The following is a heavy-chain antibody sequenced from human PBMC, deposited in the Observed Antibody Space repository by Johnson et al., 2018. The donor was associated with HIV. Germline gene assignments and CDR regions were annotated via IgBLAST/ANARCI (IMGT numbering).Heavy chain of an antibody. Sequence: VQLVESGGGVVRPGGSLRLSCAASGFTFDDYGMRWVRQAPGKGLEWVSGINWNGGSTGYADSVKGRFTISRDNAKNSLYLQMNTLRPEDTAFYHCVKGFRRYLKFGGGLLDAFDLWGQGTMVTVSS. CDR3: VKGFRRYLKFGGGLLDAFDL. V-gene: IGHV3-20*01. CDR2: INWNGGST. CDR1: GFTFDDYG. J-gene: IGHJ3*01. D-gene: IGHD3-9*01.